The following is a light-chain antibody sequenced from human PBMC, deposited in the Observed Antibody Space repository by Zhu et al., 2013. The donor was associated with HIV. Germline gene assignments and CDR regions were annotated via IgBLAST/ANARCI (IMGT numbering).Light chain of an antibody. CDR2: KAS. J-gene: IGKJ1*01. CDR1: QSISNW. Sequence: DIQMTQSPSTLSAFVGDRVSITCRASQSISNWLAWYQQRPGKAPNLLISKASNLESGVPSRFSASGSGTQFTLTITGLQPDDFATYYCLQNYLYPWTFGQGTKVEIK. CDR3: LQNYLYPWT. V-gene: IGKV1-5*03.